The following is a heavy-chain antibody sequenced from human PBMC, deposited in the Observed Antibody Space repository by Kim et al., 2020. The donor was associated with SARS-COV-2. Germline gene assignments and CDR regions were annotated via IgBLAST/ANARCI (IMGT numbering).Heavy chain of an antibody. V-gene: IGHV4-59*13. CDR1: GGSISSYY. D-gene: IGHD3-10*01. CDR3: ARVFTMVRGPNPYYYYGMDV. Sequence: SETLSLTCTVSGGSISSYYWSWIRQPPGKGLEWIGYIYYSGSTNYNPSLKSRVTISVDTSKNQFSLKLSSVTAADTAVYYCARVFTMVRGPNPYYYYGMDVWGQGTTVTVSS. CDR2: IYYSGST. J-gene: IGHJ6*02.